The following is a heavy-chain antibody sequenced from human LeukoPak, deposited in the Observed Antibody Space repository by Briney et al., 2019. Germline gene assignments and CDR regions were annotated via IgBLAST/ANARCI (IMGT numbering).Heavy chain of an antibody. V-gene: IGHV5-51*01. CDR2: IYPGDSDT. CDR3: ARPNTQSKYCSGGSCYSIVDAFDI. Sequence: PGESLKISCKGSGYSFTSYWIGWVRQMPGKGLEWMGIIYPGDSDTRYSPSFQGQVTISADKSISTAYLQWSSLKASDTAMYYCARPNTQSKYCSGGSCYSIVDAFDIWGQGTMVTVSS. CDR1: GYSFTSYW. D-gene: IGHD2-15*01. J-gene: IGHJ3*02.